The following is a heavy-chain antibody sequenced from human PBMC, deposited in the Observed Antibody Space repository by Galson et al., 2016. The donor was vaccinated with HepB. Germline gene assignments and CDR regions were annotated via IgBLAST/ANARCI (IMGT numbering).Heavy chain of an antibody. CDR1: GFSLSTSGVG. CDR2: IYWDGDK. V-gene: IGHV2-5*02. D-gene: IGHD3-22*01. J-gene: IGHJ4*02. CDR3: AHSLVDFYDVSGYPFDY. Sequence: PALVKPTQTLTLTCTFSGFSLSTSGVGVGWIRQPPGTALEWLALIYWDGDKRYSPSLKSRLTITKDTAKNQVVLTMTNLDPVDTATYYCAHSLVDFYDVSGYPFDYWGQGTLVTVSS.